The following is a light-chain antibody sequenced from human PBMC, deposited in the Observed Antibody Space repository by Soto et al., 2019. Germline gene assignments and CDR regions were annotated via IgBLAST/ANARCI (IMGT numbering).Light chain of an antibody. Sequence: EIVLTQSPATLSLSPGERATLSCRASQSVSNYLAWFQQKPGQAPRLLIYDASNRATGIPARFSGSGPGTDFTLTISSLEPKDFAVYYCQQRSSWPLLTFGGGTKVEI. V-gene: IGKV3-11*01. J-gene: IGKJ4*01. CDR1: QSVSNY. CDR3: QQRSSWPLLT. CDR2: DAS.